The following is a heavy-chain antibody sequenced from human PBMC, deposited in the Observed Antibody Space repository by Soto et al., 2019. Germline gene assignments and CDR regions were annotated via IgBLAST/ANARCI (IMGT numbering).Heavy chain of an antibody. CDR2: ISAYNGNT. Sequence: ASVKVSCKASGYTFTSYGISWVRQAPGQGLEWMGWISAYNGNTNYAQKLQGRVTMTTDTSTSTAYMELRSLRSDDTAVYYCARGPDYGDYEEWYYFEYWGQGTLVTVSS. V-gene: IGHV1-18*01. D-gene: IGHD4-17*01. J-gene: IGHJ4*02. CDR3: ARGPDYGDYEEWYYFEY. CDR1: GYTFTSYG.